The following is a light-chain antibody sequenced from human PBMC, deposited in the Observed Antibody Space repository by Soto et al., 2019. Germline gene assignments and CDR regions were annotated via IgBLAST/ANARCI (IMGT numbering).Light chain of an antibody. Sequence: DIQMTQSPSFLSASVGDRVTITCRASQGINSFLAWYQQKPGKVPKLLIYAASTLQSGVPSRFRGSGSGTDFTLTITSLQPEDVATYYCQKYNSAPRTFGQGTKVDIK. CDR1: QGINSF. J-gene: IGKJ1*01. CDR2: AAS. V-gene: IGKV1-27*01. CDR3: QKYNSAPRT.